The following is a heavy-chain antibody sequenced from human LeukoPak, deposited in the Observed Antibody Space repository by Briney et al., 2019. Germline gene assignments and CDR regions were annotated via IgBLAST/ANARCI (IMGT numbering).Heavy chain of an antibody. V-gene: IGHV4-4*07. Sequence: SETLSLTCSASGGSISSYYWSWIRQPAGKGLEWIGRINTRGNTNYNPSLKSRVTMSVDTSKNQFSLKLSSVTAADTAVYYCARATATWYFDLWGRSTLVTVSS. CDR1: GGSISSYY. CDR3: ARATATWYFDL. D-gene: IGHD1-1*01. J-gene: IGHJ2*01. CDR2: INTRGNT.